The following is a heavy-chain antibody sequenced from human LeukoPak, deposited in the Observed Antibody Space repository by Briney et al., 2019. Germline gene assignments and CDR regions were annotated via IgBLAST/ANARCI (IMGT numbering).Heavy chain of an antibody. J-gene: IGHJ6*03. CDR3: ARGLPVEYYYDSSGYYGYYYYYYMDV. V-gene: IGHV1-69*05. CDR2: IIPIFGTA. D-gene: IGHD3-22*01. Sequence: SVKVSCKASGGTFSSYAISWVRQAPGQGLEWMGGIIPIFGTANYAQKFQGRVTITTDESTSTAYMELSSLRSEDTAVYYCARGLPVEYYYDSSGYYGYYYYYYMDVWGKGTTVTVSS. CDR1: GGTFSSYA.